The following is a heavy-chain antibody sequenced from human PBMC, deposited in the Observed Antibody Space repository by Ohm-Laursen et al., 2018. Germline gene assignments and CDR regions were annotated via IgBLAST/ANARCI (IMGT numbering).Heavy chain of an antibody. CDR1: GYTFTSYY. D-gene: IGHD3-9*01. CDR3: ARDGRGFYDTEY. Sequence: GASVKVSCKASGYTFTSYYIHWVRQAPGQGLEWIGIINPSGTTATYAQRFQGRVTMTRDTSTSTVYMELSSLRSDDTAVYYCARDGRGFYDTEYWGQGTLVTVSS. J-gene: IGHJ4*02. CDR2: INPSGTTA. V-gene: IGHV1-46*01.